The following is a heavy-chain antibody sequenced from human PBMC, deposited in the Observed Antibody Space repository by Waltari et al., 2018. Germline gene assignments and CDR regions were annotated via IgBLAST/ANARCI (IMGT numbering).Heavy chain of an antibody. CDR3: ARARTSFNWFDP. CDR1: GGSISSYY. Sequence: QVQLQESGPGLVKPSETLSLTCTVSGGSISSYYWSWIRQPPGKGLEWIGYIYYSGSTNYNPSLKSRVTISVDTSKNQFSLKLSSVTAADTAVYYCARARTSFNWFDPWGQGTLVTVSS. V-gene: IGHV4-59*01. J-gene: IGHJ5*02. D-gene: IGHD2-2*01. CDR2: IYYSGST.